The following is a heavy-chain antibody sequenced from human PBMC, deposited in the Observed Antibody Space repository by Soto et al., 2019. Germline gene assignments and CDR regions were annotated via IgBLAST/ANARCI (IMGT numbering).Heavy chain of an antibody. D-gene: IGHD3-10*01. CDR1: GFTFSSYG. J-gene: IGHJ4*02. Sequence: LRLSCAASGFTFSSYGMHWVRQAPGKGLEWVALIWYDGGNKYYADSVKGRFTISRDNSKNTLYLQMNSLRAEDTAVYYCARDLRITMLRGPSPGYWGQGTLVTVSS. CDR2: IWYDGGNK. CDR3: ARDLRITMLRGPSPGY. V-gene: IGHV3-33*01.